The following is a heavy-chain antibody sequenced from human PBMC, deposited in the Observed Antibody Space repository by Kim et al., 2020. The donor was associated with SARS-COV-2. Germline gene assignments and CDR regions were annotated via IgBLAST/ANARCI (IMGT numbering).Heavy chain of an antibody. CDR3: ASGRYSSSPYYYYYYGMDV. Sequence: SVKVSCKASGGTFSSYAISWVRQAPGQGLEWMGGIIPIFGTANYAQKFQGRVTITADESTSTAYMELSSLRSEDTAVYYCASGRYSSSPYYYYYYGMDVWGQGTTVTVSS. J-gene: IGHJ6*02. CDR2: IIPIFGTA. CDR1: GGTFSSYA. V-gene: IGHV1-69*13. D-gene: IGHD6-6*01.